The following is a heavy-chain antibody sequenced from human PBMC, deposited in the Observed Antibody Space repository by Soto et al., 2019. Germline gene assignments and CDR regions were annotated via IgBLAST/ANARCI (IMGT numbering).Heavy chain of an antibody. V-gene: IGHV1-69*01. CDR1: GGTFSSYA. CDR3: GYCGGDCSDSQDYFDY. CDR2: IIPIFGTA. J-gene: IGHJ4*02. D-gene: IGHD2-21*02. Sequence: QVQLVQSGAEVKKPGSSVKVSCKASGGTFSSYAISWVRQAPGQGLEWMGGIIPIFGTANYAQKFQGRVTITADESTSTAYMELSSLRSEDTAVYYCGYCGGDCSDSQDYFDYWGQGTLVTVSS.